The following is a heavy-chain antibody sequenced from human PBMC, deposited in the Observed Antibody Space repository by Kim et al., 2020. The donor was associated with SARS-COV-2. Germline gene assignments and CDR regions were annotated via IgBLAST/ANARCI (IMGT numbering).Heavy chain of an antibody. CDR3: ARFTMVRGVIIGGAFDI. J-gene: IGHJ3*02. CDR2: IYYSGST. D-gene: IGHD3-10*01. Sequence: SETLSLTCTVSGGSISSSSYYWGWIRQPPGKGLEWIGSIYYSGSTYYNPSLKSRVTISVDTSKNQFSLKLSSVTAADTAVYYCARFTMVRGVIIGGAFDIWGQGTMVTVSS. CDR1: GGSISSSSYY. V-gene: IGHV4-39*01.